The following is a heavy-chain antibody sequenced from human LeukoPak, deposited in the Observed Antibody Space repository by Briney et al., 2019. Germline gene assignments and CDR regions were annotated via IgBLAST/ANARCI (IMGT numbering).Heavy chain of an antibody. CDR2: ISGSGGST. CDR3: AKDPAYYDFWSGYNRDY. CDR1: GFTFSSYA. Sequence: PGGSLRLSCAASGFTFSSYAMSWVRQAPGKGLEWVSAISGSGGSTYYADSVKGRFTISRDNSKNTLYLQMNSLRAEDTAVYYCAKDPAYYDFWSGYNRDYWGQGTLVTVSS. J-gene: IGHJ4*02. V-gene: IGHV3-23*01. D-gene: IGHD3-3*01.